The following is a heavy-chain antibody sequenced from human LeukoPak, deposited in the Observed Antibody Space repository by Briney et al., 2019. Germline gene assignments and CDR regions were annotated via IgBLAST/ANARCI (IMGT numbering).Heavy chain of an antibody. CDR2: ISPDGGSA. CDR1: GFSLSSYW. D-gene: IGHD3-10*01. V-gene: IGHV3-74*03. J-gene: IGHJ4*02. Sequence: GGSLRLSCAASGFSLSSYWMHWVRQAPGKGLVWVARISPDGGSALSADSVRGRFTISRDNSKNTLYLQMNSLRAEDTAVYYCAIWFGESKTLDYWGQGTLVTVSS. CDR3: AIWFGESKTLDY.